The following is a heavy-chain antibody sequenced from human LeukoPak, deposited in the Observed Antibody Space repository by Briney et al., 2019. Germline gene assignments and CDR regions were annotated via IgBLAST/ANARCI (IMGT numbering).Heavy chain of an antibody. CDR2: INTDGTVT. J-gene: IGHJ4*02. D-gene: IGHD6-19*01. CDR1: GFTFSKYW. CDR3: ATKQWLAPPPDS. V-gene: IGHV3-74*01. Sequence: QTGGSLRLSCAASGFTFSKYWMLWVRQAPGKGLESVSRINTDGTVTTYADSVKGRFTVSRDNADNTMFLQMNSVRGEDTAVYYCATKQWLAPPPDSWGQGTPVTVSS.